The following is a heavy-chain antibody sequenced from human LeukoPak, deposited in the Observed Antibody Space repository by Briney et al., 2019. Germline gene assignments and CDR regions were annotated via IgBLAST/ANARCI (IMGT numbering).Heavy chain of an antibody. D-gene: IGHD5-18*01. CDR2: IFYSGST. CDR1: GGSINNYY. CDR3: ARTTEGGYTYDYFYYYYMDV. J-gene: IGHJ6*03. Sequence: SETLSLTCTVSGGSINNYYWSWIRQPPGKGLEWIGYIFYSGSTKYNPSLKSPVTISLDTSKNQFSLKLTSVTTADTAVYYYARTTEGGYTYDYFYYYYMDVWGKGTTVTISS. V-gene: IGHV4-59*01.